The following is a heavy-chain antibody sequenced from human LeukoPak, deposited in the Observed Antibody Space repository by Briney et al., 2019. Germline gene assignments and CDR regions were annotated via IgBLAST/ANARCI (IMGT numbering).Heavy chain of an antibody. CDR3: ARVSSTSPYFYGLDV. CDR2: ISGSGGST. V-gene: IGHV3-23*01. D-gene: IGHD2-21*01. J-gene: IGHJ6*02. Sequence: PGGSLRLSCAASGFTFSSYAMSWVRQAPGKGLEWVSAISGSGGSTYYADSVKGRFTISRDKSKKILFLQMNSLRVEDTAVYYCARVSSTSPYFYGLDVWGQGTTVTVSS. CDR1: GFTFSSYA.